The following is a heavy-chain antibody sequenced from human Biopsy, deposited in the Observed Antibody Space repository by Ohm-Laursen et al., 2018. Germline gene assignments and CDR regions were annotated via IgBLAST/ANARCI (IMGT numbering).Heavy chain of an antibody. D-gene: IGHD3-9*01. V-gene: IGHV1-69*06. CDR1: GGTSSNYG. CDR2: NILILGTG. Sequence: GASVKVSRKAPGGTSSNYGVNWVRQAPGQGLEWLGGNILILGTGNYAQKFQDRVTVAADTSTSTATMELRSLRSDDTAVYYCATKLTGYFHHWGQGTLVIVSS. J-gene: IGHJ1*01. CDR3: ATKLTGYFHH.